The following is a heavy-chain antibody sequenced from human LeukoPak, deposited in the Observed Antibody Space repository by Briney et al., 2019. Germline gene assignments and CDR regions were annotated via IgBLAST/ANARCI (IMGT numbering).Heavy chain of an antibody. D-gene: IGHD3-9*01. CDR2: MNPNSGNT. V-gene: IGHV1-8*01. Sequence: ASVKVSCKASGYTFTSYDINWVRQATGQGLEWMGWMNPNSGNTGYAQKFQGRVTMTRNTSINTAYMELSSLRSDDTAVYYCARDQIYYDILTGYYRNYYYYYMDVWGKGTTVTVSS. CDR1: GYTFTSYD. CDR3: ARDQIYYDILTGYYRNYYYYYMDV. J-gene: IGHJ6*03.